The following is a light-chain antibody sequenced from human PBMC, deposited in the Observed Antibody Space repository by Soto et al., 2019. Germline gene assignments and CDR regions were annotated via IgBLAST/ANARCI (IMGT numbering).Light chain of an antibody. CDR2: AAS. J-gene: IGKJ3*01. CDR1: QSISTS. Sequence: DIHMTQSPSSLSASIGDRVTITCRASQSISTSLNWYQQKPGEAPRLLIYAASALQPGVPSRFSVSGSGADFNLNISSLQPEDFATYYCHQSYNGSPFTFGPGTKVDIK. CDR3: HQSYNGSPFT. V-gene: IGKV1-39*01.